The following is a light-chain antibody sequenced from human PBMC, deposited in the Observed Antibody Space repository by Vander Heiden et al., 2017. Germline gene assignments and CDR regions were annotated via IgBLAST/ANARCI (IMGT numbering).Light chain of an antibody. CDR2: SNN. V-gene: IGLV1-44*01. CDR3: AAWDDSLNGVV. Sequence: QSVPTQPPSASGTPGQTVTISCSGSSSNIGSNTVNWYQQLPGTAPKLLIYSNNQRPSGVPDRFSGSKSGTSASLAISGLQSEDEADYYCAAWDDSLNGVVFGGGTKLTVL. CDR1: SSNIGSNT. J-gene: IGLJ2*01.